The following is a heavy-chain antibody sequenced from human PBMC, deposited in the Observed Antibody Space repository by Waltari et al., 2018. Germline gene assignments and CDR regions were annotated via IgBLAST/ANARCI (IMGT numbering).Heavy chain of an antibody. Sequence: QLQLQESGPGLVKPAETLSLTCTVSGGSISSSSYYWGWIRQPPGKGLEWIGRIYYSGSTYYKPSLKSRVTISVDTSKNQFSLKLSSVTAADTAVYYCARLEGYSSTYYFDNWGQGTLVTVPS. CDR2: IYYSGST. D-gene: IGHD5-18*01. J-gene: IGHJ4*02. V-gene: IGHV4-39*07. CDR3: ARLEGYSSTYYFDN. CDR1: GGSISSSSYY.